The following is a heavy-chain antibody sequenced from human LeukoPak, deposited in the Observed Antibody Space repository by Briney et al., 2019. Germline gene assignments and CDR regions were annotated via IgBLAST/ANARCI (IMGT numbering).Heavy chain of an antibody. CDR3: AKGYCSGGSCWDAFDI. V-gene: IGHV3-23*01. Sequence: GGSLRLSCATSGFTFSSYSMNWVRQAPGKGLECVSAISGSGGSTYYADSVKGRFTISRDNSKNTLYLQMNSLRAEDTAVYYCAKGYCSGGSCWDAFDIWGQGTMVTVSS. CDR1: GFTFSSYS. D-gene: IGHD2-15*01. J-gene: IGHJ3*02. CDR2: ISGSGGST.